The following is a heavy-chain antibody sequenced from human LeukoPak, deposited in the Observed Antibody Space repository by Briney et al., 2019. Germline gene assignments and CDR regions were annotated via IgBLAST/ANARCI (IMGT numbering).Heavy chain of an antibody. CDR1: GFTFSNYW. J-gene: IGHJ4*02. CDR2: IKQDGSEK. Sequence: GGSLRLSCAASGFTFSNYWMSWVRQAPGKGLEWVANIKQDGSEKYYVDSVKGRFTISRDNAKNSLYLQMNSLRAEDTAVYYCARALTGSLLDYWGQGTLVTVSS. CDR3: ARALTGSLLDY. V-gene: IGHV3-7*01. D-gene: IGHD7-27*01.